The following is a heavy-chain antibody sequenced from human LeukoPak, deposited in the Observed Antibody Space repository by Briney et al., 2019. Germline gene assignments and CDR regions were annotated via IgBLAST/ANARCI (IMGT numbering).Heavy chain of an antibody. Sequence: PGGSLRLSCAGSGFTFDDYAIHGVRQAPGKGLEWVSGISWDSGTIVYADSVKGRFTISRDNSKNSLYLQMNSLRAEDTAFYYCAKDRVAGIGYWFFDLWGRGTLVTVSS. J-gene: IGHJ2*01. CDR2: ISWDSGTI. D-gene: IGHD6-19*01. V-gene: IGHV3-9*01. CDR1: GFTFDDYA. CDR3: AKDRVAGIGYWFFDL.